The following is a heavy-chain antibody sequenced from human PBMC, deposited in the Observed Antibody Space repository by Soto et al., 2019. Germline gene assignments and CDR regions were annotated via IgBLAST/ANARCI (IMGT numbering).Heavy chain of an antibody. Sequence: EVQLLESGGGLVQPGGSLRLSCAVYGFTFRNYAMTWVRQAPGKGLEWVSLMSGNGGRIVYADSVKGRFTISRDNSKNSRYLQMKSLSIVDTAGYYCVEDPVSGGSGGAWFDYWGQGTMVPVSS. V-gene: IGHV3-23*01. CDR1: GFTFRNYA. CDR2: MSGNGGRI. CDR3: VEDPVSGGSGGAWFDY. J-gene: IGHJ4*02. D-gene: IGHD2-21*01.